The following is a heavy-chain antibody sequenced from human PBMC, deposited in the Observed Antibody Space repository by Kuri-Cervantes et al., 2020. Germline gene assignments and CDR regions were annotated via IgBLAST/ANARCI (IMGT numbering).Heavy chain of an antibody. CDR2: IYYSGST. J-gene: IGHJ3*02. CDR3: ASRDGYNSDAFDI. Sequence: SETLSLTCTVSGGSISSYYWSWIRQPPGKGLEWIGYIYYSGSTYYNPSLKSRVTISVDTSKNQFSLKLSSVTAADTAVYYCASRDGYNSDAFDIWGQGTMVTVSS. V-gene: IGHV4-59*04. CDR1: GGSISSYY. D-gene: IGHD5-24*01.